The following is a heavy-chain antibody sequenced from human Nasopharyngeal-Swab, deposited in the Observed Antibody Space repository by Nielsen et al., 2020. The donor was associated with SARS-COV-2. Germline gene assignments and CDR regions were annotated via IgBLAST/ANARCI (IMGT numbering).Heavy chain of an antibody. Sequence: ASVKVSCKASGYTFTGYYMHWVRQAPGQGLEWMGRINPNSGGTNYAQKFQGRVTMTRDTSISTAYMELSRLRSDGTAVYYCARLHDLRDSSGYTVDYWGQGTLVTVSS. V-gene: IGHV1-2*06. D-gene: IGHD3-22*01. CDR3: ARLHDLRDSSGYTVDY. J-gene: IGHJ4*02. CDR1: GYTFTGYY. CDR2: INPNSGGT.